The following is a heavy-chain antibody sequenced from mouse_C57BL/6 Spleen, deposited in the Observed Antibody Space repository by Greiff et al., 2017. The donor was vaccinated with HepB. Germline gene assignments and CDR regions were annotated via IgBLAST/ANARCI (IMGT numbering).Heavy chain of an antibody. V-gene: IGHV14-4*01. CDR3: TTRGSSQYYFDY. CDR1: GFNIKDDY. Sequence: EVQGVESGAELVRPGASVKLSCTASGFNIKDDYMHWVKQRPEQGLEWIGWIDPENGDTEYASKFQGKATITADTSSNTAYLQLSSLTSEDTAVYYCTTRGSSQYYFDYWGQGTTLTVSS. J-gene: IGHJ2*01. CDR2: IDPENGDT. D-gene: IGHD1-1*01.